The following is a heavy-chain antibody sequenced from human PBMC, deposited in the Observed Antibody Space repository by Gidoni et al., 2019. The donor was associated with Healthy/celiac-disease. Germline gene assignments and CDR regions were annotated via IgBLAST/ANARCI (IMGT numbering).Heavy chain of an antibody. D-gene: IGHD3-10*01. CDR3: ARDEVGGYYGSGSYWPLDAFDI. Sequence: EVQLVESGGGLVQPGGSLRLSCASSGFTFSRYSMNWVRQAPGKGLEWVSYISSSSSTIYYADSVKGRFTISRDNAKNSLYLQMNSLRAEDTAVYYCARDEVGGYYGSGSYWPLDAFDIWGQGTMVTVSS. CDR1: GFTFSRYS. V-gene: IGHV3-48*04. J-gene: IGHJ3*02. CDR2: ISSSSSTI.